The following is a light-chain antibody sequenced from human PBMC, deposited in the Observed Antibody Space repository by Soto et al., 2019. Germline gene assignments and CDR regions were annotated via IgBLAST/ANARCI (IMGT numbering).Light chain of an antibody. CDR1: SSDVGGYNY. CDR2: DVS. V-gene: IGLV2-14*01. Sequence: QSVLTQPASVSGSPGQSITISCTGTSSDVGGYNYVSWYQQHPGKAPKLMIYDVSNRPSGVSNRFSGSKSGNTASLTISGFQAEDEADYYCSSYTSSSTFYVFGTGTKVTAL. J-gene: IGLJ1*01. CDR3: SSYTSSSTFYV.